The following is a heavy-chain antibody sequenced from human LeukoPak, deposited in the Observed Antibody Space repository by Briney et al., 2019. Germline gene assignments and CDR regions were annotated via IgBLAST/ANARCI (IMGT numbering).Heavy chain of an antibody. V-gene: IGHV3-23*01. CDR1: GFTFSSYA. CDR2: ISGSGGST. J-gene: IGHJ4*02. Sequence: PGGSLRLFCAASGFTFSSYAMSWVRQAPGKGLEWVSAISGSGGSTYYADSVKGRFTISRDNSKNTLYLQMNSLRAEDTAVYYCAKDLGLMVRGEFDYWGQGTLLTVSS. D-gene: IGHD3-10*01. CDR3: AKDLGLMVRGEFDY.